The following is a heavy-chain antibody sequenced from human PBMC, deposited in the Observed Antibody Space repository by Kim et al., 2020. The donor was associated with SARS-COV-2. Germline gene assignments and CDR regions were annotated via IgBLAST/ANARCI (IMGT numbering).Heavy chain of an antibody. CDR2: ISGSGGST. CDR1: GFTFSSYA. V-gene: IGHV3-23*01. CDR3: AKVATLSDILTGYHSDRLRNWFDP. J-gene: IGHJ5*02. D-gene: IGHD3-9*01. Sequence: GGSLRLSCAASGFTFSSYAMSWVRQAPGKGLEWVSAISGSGGSTYYADSVKGRFTISRDNSKNTLYLQMNSLRAEDTAVYYCAKVATLSDILTGYHSDRLRNWFDPWGQGTLVTVSS.